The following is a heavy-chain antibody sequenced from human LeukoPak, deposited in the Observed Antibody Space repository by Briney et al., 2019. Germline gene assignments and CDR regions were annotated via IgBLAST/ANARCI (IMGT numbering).Heavy chain of an antibody. Sequence: SETLSLTCTVSGGSISSYYWSWIRQPPGKGLEWIGYIYYSGSTNYNPSLKSRVTISVDTSKNQFSLKLSSVTAADTAVYYCARPVLRYFDWLPNGMDVWAKGPRSPSP. D-gene: IGHD3-9*01. CDR1: GGSISSYY. CDR2: IYYSGST. J-gene: IGHJ6*02. V-gene: IGHV4-59*08. CDR3: ARPVLRYFDWLPNGMDV.